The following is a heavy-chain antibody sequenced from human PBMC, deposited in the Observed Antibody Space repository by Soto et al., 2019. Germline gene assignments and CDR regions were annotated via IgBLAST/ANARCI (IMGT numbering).Heavy chain of an antibody. CDR2: IYYRGST. V-gene: IGHV4-39*07. D-gene: IGHD3-22*01. J-gene: IGHJ3*02. Sequence: SETLSLTCTVSGGSISSSSYYWGWIRQPPGKGLEWIGSIYYRGSTYYNPSLKSRVTISVDTSKNQFSLKLSSVTAADTAVYYCARDRTMIVVVINAFDIWGQGTMVTVSS. CDR1: GGSISSSSYY. CDR3: ARDRTMIVVVINAFDI.